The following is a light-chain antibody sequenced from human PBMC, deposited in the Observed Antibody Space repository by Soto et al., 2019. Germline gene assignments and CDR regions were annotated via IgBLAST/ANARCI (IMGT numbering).Light chain of an antibody. J-gene: IGKJ5*01. Sequence: AIRMTQSPSSLSASTGDRATITCRASQGISNWLAWYQQKPGKAPELLIYAASSLQTGVPSRFSGSGSGTDFILIINNLQPEDVATYYCQQHDEFPTFGQGTRLEN. CDR3: QQHDEFPT. V-gene: IGKV1-8*01. CDR2: AAS. CDR1: QGISNW.